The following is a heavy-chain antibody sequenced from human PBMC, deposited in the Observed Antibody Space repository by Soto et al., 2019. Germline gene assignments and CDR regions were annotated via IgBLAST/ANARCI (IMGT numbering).Heavy chain of an antibody. CDR3: AKDRTPFWWSGVFYTRDV. D-gene: IGHD3-16*01. V-gene: IGHV3-30*18. CDR2: ISYDGSNK. CDR1: GFTFSSYG. J-gene: IGHJ6*02. Sequence: QVQLVESGGGVVQPGRSLRLSCAASGFTFSSYGMHWVRQAPGKGLGWVAVISYDGSNKYYADSVQGRFTISRDNSKNTLFLQMNSLRADDTAVDYCAKDRTPFWWSGVFYTRDVWGQGTTVTLSS.